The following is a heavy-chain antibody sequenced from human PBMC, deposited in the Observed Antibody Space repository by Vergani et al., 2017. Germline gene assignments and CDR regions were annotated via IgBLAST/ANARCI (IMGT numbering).Heavy chain of an antibody. J-gene: IGHJ4*02. Sequence: QVQLQESGPGLVKPSETLSLTCTVSGGSVSSGSYYWSWIRQPPGKGLEWIGYIYYSGSTNYNPSLKSRVTISVDTSKNQFSLKLSSVTAADTAVYYCARESIAVAGTFDYWGQGTLVTVSS. CDR2: IYYSGST. CDR3: ARESIAVAGTFDY. CDR1: GGSVSSGSYY. V-gene: IGHV4-61*01. D-gene: IGHD6-19*01.